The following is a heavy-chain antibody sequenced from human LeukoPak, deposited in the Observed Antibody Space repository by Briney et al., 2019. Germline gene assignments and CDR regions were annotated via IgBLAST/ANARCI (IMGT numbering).Heavy chain of an antibody. V-gene: IGHV3-23*01. Sequence: GGTLRLSCAASGFTLSNYAMNWVRQAPGKGLEWVSSINGSGDKTYYADSVKGRFTISRDNAKNTVYLQMNNLRGEDTALYYCSKAGDTNYYRHGDYWGQGTLVTVSS. J-gene: IGHJ4*02. CDR1: GFTLSNYA. CDR2: INGSGDKT. D-gene: IGHD4-11*01. CDR3: SKAGDTNYYRHGDY.